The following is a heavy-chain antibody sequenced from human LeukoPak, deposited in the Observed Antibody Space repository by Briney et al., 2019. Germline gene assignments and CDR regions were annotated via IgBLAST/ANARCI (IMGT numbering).Heavy chain of an antibody. CDR1: GFTFSSYG. Sequence: GRSLRLSCAASGFTFSSYGMHWVRQAPGKGLEWVAVIWYDGSNKYYADSVKGRFTISRDNSKNTLYLQMNSLRAEDTAVYYCARDSYYYDSSGSDFDYWGQGTLVTVSS. J-gene: IGHJ4*02. V-gene: IGHV3-33*08. D-gene: IGHD3-22*01. CDR3: ARDSYYYDSSGSDFDY. CDR2: IWYDGSNK.